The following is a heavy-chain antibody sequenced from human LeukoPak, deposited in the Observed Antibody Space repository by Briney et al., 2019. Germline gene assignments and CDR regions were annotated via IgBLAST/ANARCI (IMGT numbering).Heavy chain of an antibody. CDR3: ARTPSIVSYSDY. Sequence: ASVKVSCKASGYTFTSYAMNWVRQAPGQGLEWLGWASTNKGIPTYAQGLTGRFVFSVDTSVNTAYLQIFSLKAEDTGVYYCARTPSIVSYSDYWGQGTLVTVSS. V-gene: IGHV7-4-1*01. CDR2: ASTNKGIP. CDR1: GYTFTSYA. D-gene: IGHD3-16*02. J-gene: IGHJ4*02.